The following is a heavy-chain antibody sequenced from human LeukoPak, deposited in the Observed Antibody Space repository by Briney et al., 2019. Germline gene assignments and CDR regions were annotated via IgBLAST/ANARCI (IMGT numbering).Heavy chain of an antibody. D-gene: IGHD3-22*01. J-gene: IGHJ4*02. Sequence: GGSLRLSCAASGFTFSSYGMHWFRQAPAKGLDGVAVIWYDGSNKYYADSVKGRFTISRDNSKNTLYLQMNSLRAEDTAVYYCARSAGIVVVTPSDYWGQGTLVTVSS. CDR2: IWYDGSNK. V-gene: IGHV3-33*01. CDR3: ARSAGIVVVTPSDY. CDR1: GFTFSSYG.